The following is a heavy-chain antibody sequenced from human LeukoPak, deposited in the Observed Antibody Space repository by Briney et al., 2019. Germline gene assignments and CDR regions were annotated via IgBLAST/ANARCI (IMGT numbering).Heavy chain of an antibody. D-gene: IGHD6-19*01. CDR2: TYYGSKWYN. Sequence: SQTLSLTCAISGDSVSSNSAAWNWIRQSPSRGLEWLGRTYYGSKWYNDYAVSVKSRITINPDTSKNQFSLQLNSVTPEDTAVYYCASQGIAVTYDAFDIWGQGTMVTVSS. V-gene: IGHV6-1*01. CDR1: GDSVSSNSAA. CDR3: ASQGIAVTYDAFDI. J-gene: IGHJ3*02.